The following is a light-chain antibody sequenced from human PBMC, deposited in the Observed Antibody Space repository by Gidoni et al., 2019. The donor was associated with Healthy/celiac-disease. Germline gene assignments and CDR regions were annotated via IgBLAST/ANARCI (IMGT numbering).Light chain of an antibody. J-gene: IGKJ4*01. CDR3: QQGYSTPLT. V-gene: IGKV1-39*01. CDR2: AAS. Sequence: DIQMTHSPSSLSASVGDRVTITCRASQSSSSYLNWYQQKPGKAPKLLIYAASSLQSGVPSRFSGSGSGTDFTLTISSLQPEDFATYYCQQGYSTPLTFGGGTKVEIK. CDR1: QSSSSY.